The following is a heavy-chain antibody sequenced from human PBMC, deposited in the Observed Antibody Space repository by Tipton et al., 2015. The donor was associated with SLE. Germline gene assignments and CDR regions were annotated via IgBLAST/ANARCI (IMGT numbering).Heavy chain of an antibody. CDR2: IYYSGST. Sequence: TLSLTCTVSGGSISSYYWSWIRQPPGKGLEWIGYIYYSGSTNYNPSLKSRVTISVDTSKNQFSLKLSSVTAADTGVYYCTRTIYGSATNAFDIWGQGTMVTVSS. V-gene: IGHV4-59*12. J-gene: IGHJ3*02. CDR1: GGSISSYY. CDR3: TRTIYGSATNAFDI. D-gene: IGHD1-26*01.